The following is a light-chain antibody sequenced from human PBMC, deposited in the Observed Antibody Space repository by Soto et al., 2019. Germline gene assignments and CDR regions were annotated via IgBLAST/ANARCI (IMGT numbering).Light chain of an antibody. Sequence: EIMMTQSPGTLSVSPGEGATLSCTASQSVNLNLAWYQQKPGQPPRLLLYGAFTRATGIPVRFSGSGSGTVFTLPISSLKSEDSAIYYLLHYISLRRGTYGPGTKVEI. CDR1: QSVNLN. CDR2: GAF. V-gene: IGKV3-15*01. CDR3: LHYISLRRGT. J-gene: IGKJ3*01.